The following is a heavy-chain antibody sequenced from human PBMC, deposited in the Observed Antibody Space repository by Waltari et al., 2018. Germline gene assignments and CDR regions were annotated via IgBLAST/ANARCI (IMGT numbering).Heavy chain of an antibody. CDR3: ARGRDSYGGDGINWFDP. CDR2: ISSSSSYI. CDR1: GFTFSSSS. D-gene: IGHD5-18*01. V-gene: IGHV3-21*01. J-gene: IGHJ5*02. Sequence: EVQLVESGGGLVKPGGSLRLSCAASGFTFSSSSMNWVRKAPGKGLEWVSSISSSSSYIYYADSVKGRFTISRDNAKNSLYLQMNSLRAEDTAVYYCARGRDSYGGDGINWFDPWGQGTLVTVSS.